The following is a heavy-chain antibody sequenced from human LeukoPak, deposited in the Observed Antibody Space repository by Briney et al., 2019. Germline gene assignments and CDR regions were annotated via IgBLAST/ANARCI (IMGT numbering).Heavy chain of an antibody. V-gene: IGHV3-21*01. CDR1: GFTFSSYA. D-gene: IGHD2-21*02. J-gene: IGHJ5*02. CDR3: ARDKLAYCGGDCYPDA. CDR2: ISSGSTYI. Sequence: GGSLRLSCAASGFTFSSYAMSWVRLAPGKGLEWVSSISSGSTYIYYAGSVKGRFTISRDNGKNSLYLQMNSLRAEDTAVYYCARDKLAYCGGDCYPDAWGQGTLVTVSS.